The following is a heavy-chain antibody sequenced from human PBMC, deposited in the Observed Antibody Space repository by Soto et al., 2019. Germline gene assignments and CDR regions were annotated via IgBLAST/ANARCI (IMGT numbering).Heavy chain of an antibody. CDR2: TKSKTDGGTT. V-gene: IGHV3-15*01. D-gene: IGHD4-17*01. CDR1: GFTFSNAW. J-gene: IGHJ6*04. Sequence: EVQLVESGGGLVKPGGSLRLSCAASGFTFSNAWMSWVRQAPGKGLEWVGRTKSKTDGGTTVYAAPVKGRFTISRDDSKTTLYLKMNSLQTEDTAVYYCTTEERYGDYLKYYYGMDAWGKGTTVTVSS. CDR3: TTEERYGDYLKYYYGMDA.